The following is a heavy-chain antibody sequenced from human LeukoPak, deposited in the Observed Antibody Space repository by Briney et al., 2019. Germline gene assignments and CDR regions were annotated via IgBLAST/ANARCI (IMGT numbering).Heavy chain of an antibody. V-gene: IGHV3-30*02. CDR1: GFTFSSYG. Sequence: PGGSLRLSCAASGFTFSSYGMHWVRQAPGKGLEWVAFIRYDGSNKYYADSVKGRFTISRDNSKNTPYLQMNSLRAEDTAVYYCAKPLAYSSSSCVDYWGQGTLVTVSS. CDR3: AKPLAYSSSSCVDY. CDR2: IRYDGSNK. D-gene: IGHD6-6*01. J-gene: IGHJ4*02.